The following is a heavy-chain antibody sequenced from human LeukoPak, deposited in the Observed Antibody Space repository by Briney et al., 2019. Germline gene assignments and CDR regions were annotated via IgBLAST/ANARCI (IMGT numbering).Heavy chain of an antibody. Sequence: GGSLRLSCAASGFILNDYGMHWVRQAPGKGLEWVADIWFDKNQHFADSVKGRFAISRDNSKNTVYLQINSLRAEDTAVYYCARDCIATNSNYYYGMDVWGQGTTVTVSS. CDR1: GFILNDYG. CDR2: IWFDKNQ. J-gene: IGHJ6*02. CDR3: ARDCIATNSNYYYGMDV. D-gene: IGHD6-13*01. V-gene: IGHV3-33*01.